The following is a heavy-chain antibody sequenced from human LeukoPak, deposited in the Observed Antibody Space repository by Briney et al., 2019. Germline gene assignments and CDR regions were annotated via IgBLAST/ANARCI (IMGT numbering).Heavy chain of an antibody. J-gene: IGHJ4*02. CDR2: ISADGVNA. V-gene: IGHV3-23*01. CDR3: AKIKPSSGWGFDS. D-gene: IGHD6-19*01. Sequence: GGSLRLSCAASGFTSSSYAMSWVRQAPGKGLKRVSSISADGVNAYYADSVKGRFTISRDNSKDTLYLQMNSLRAEDTAVYYCAKIKPSSGWGFDSWGQGTLVTVSS. CDR1: GFTSSSYA.